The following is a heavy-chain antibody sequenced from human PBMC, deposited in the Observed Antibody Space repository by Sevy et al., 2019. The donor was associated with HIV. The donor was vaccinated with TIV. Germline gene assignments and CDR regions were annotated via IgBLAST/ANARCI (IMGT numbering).Heavy chain of an antibody. CDR2: IYSGGGA. Sequence: GGSLRLSCEVSGFTVSSNYMSWVRQAPGKGLEWVSGIYSGGGAYYADSVKGRFTISRDNSKNTLYLQMNSLRAEDTAVYYCAREPPPESYVCGSDRYGGFDIWGQGTMVTVSS. J-gene: IGHJ3*02. CDR1: GFTVSSNY. D-gene: IGHD3-16*02. V-gene: IGHV3-66*01. CDR3: AREPPPESYVCGSDRYGGFDI.